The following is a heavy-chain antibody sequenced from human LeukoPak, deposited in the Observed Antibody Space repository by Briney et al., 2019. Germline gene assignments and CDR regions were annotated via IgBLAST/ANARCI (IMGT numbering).Heavy chain of an antibody. Sequence: SLSLSCAASGFTFSSYARHWVRQAPGQGLEWVAIISYDGSNKYYAASVKGRFTISRDNSKNTLYLQMNSLTAEDTGVYYCANRVAQHDSWGQGTLVTVSS. V-gene: IGHV3-30-3*01. J-gene: IGHJ5*02. CDR2: ISYDGSNK. CDR1: GFTFSSYA. D-gene: IGHD2-15*01. CDR3: ANRVAQHDS.